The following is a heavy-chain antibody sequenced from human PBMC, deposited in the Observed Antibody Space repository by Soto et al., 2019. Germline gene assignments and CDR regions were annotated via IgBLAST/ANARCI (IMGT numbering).Heavy chain of an antibody. Sequence: QVQLVESGGGVVQPGRSLRLSCAASGFTFSSYAMHWVRQAPGKGLEWVAVISYDVSNKYYADSVKGRFTISRDNSKNTLYLQMNSLRAEDTAVYYCERDRVTMVRGVIITRKGFDYWGQGTLVTVSS. D-gene: IGHD3-10*01. J-gene: IGHJ4*02. CDR3: ERDRVTMVRGVIITRKGFDY. V-gene: IGHV3-30-3*01. CDR1: GFTFSSYA. CDR2: ISYDVSNK.